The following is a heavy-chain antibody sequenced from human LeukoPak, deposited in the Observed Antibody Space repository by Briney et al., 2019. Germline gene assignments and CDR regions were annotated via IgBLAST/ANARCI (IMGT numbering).Heavy chain of an antibody. CDR2: ISYDGSNK. D-gene: IGHD6-19*01. J-gene: IGHJ4*02. CDR1: GFTFSSYG. Sequence: GGSLRLSCAASGFTFSSYGMHWLRQAPGEGLELVAVISYDGSNKYYADSVKGRFTISRDNSKNTLYLQMNSLRAEDTAVYYCAKAYSSSGWYFDYWGQGTLVTVSS. V-gene: IGHV3-30*18. CDR3: AKAYSSSGWYFDY.